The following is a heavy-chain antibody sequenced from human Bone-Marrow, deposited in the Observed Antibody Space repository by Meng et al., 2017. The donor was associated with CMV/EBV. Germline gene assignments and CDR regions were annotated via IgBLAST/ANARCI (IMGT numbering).Heavy chain of an antibody. CDR2: INHSGST. V-gene: IGHV4-34*01. CDR3: ARVSPQQLNYYGMDV. Sequence: SETLSLTCAVYGGSFSGYYWSWIRQPPGKGLEWIGEINHSGSTNYNPSLKSRVTISVDTSKNQFSLKLSSVTAADTAVYYCARVSPQQLNYYGMDVWGQGTTVTVSS. CDR1: GGSFSGYY. D-gene: IGHD4-11*01. J-gene: IGHJ6*02.